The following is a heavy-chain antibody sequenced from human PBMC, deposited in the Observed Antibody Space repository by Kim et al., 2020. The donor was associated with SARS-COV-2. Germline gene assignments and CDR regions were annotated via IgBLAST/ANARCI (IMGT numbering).Heavy chain of an antibody. CDR3: ARHAREIPLLWFGEYTFYFDY. CDR1: GGSISSYY. CDR2: IYYSGST. Sequence: SETLSLTCTVSGGSISSYYWSWIRQPPGKGLEWIGYIYYSGSTNYNPSLKSRVTISVDTSKNQFSLKLSSVTAADTAVYYCARHAREIPLLWFGEYTFYFDYWGQGTLVTVSS. D-gene: IGHD3-10*01. V-gene: IGHV4-59*08. J-gene: IGHJ4*02.